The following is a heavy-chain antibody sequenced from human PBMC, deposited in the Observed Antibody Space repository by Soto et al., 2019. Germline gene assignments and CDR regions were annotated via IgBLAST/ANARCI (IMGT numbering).Heavy chain of an antibody. V-gene: IGHV4-34*01. CDR2: INHSGST. D-gene: IGHD2-8*01. CDR3: ARGRNCTNGVCYRPFDY. CDR1: GGSFSGYY. Sequence: SETLSLTCAVXGGSFSGYYWSWIRQPPGKGLEWIGEINHSGSTNYNPSLKSRVTISVDTSKNQFSLKLSSVTAADTAVYYCARGRNCTNGVCYRPFDYWGQETLVTVSS. J-gene: IGHJ4*02.